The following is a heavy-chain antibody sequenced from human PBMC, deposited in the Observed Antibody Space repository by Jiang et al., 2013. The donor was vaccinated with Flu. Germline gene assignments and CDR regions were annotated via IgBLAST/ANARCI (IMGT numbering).Heavy chain of an antibody. J-gene: IGHJ4*02. V-gene: IGHV4-59*01. CDR1: GGSLNNYC. Sequence: GLVKPSETLSITCTVSGGSLNNYCWSWIRQPPGKGLEWLGYIYYSGSTNHNPSLKSRVTISVDTSKNQFSLQLNSVTAEDTAVYYCASAVNWWYFDFWGQGTLVTVSS. CDR2: IYYSGST. D-gene: IGHD2-15*01. CDR3: ASAVNWWYFDF.